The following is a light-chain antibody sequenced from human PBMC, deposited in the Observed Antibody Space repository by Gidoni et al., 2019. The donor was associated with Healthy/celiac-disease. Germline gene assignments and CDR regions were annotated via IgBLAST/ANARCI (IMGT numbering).Light chain of an antibody. CDR3: QQRVNWPPT. CDR1: QSVSRY. J-gene: IGKJ1*01. V-gene: IGKV3-11*01. CDR2: DAS. Sequence: EIVLTQSPATLSLSPGERATLSCRASQSVSRYLAWYQQRPGQAPRLLIYDASNRATGIPARFSGSGSGTDFTLTISSLEPEDFAVYYCQQRVNWPPTFGHGTKVEIK.